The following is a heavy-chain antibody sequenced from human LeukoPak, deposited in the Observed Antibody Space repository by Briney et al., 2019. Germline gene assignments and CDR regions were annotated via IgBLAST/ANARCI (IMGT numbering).Heavy chain of an antibody. D-gene: IGHD3-10*01. J-gene: IGHJ4*02. V-gene: IGHV4-59*12. Sequence: SETLSLTCTVSGGSISSYYWSWIRQPPGKGLEWIGYIYYSGSTNYNPSLKSRVTISVDTSKNQFSLKLSFVTAADTAVYYCARGPYYGSGSYYLVYWGQGTLVTVSS. CDR3: ARGPYYGSGSYYLVY. CDR1: GGSISSYY. CDR2: IYYSGST.